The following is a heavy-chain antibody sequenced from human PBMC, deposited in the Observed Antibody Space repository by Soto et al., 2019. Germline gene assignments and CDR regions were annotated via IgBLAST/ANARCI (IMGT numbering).Heavy chain of an antibody. CDR3: VKDRDSNSWPSRDV. CDR2: ISPKSGSI. J-gene: IGHJ6*02. D-gene: IGHD3-22*01. Sequence: GASVKVSCKTSGYTFTRNGISWVRQAPGQGLEWMGWISPKSGSIKYAQKFQGRVIMTTDTSTSTAYMEVRSLRSDHTAVYYCVKDRDSNSWPSRDVWGPGTTVTVSS. CDR1: GYTFTRNG. V-gene: IGHV1-18*01.